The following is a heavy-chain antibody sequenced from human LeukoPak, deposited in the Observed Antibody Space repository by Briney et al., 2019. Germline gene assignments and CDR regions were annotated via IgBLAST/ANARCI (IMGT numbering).Heavy chain of an antibody. CDR1: GYSFTSDW. CDR3: ARSGVPAANWFNP. Sequence: GESMKVACKGSGYSFTSDWIGWVRQMPGKGLEWMGIIYPGDSDTRYSPSFQGQVTITADKSISTAYLQWSSLKASDTAMYYCARSGVPAANWFNPWGQGTLVTVSS. CDR2: IYPGDSDT. D-gene: IGHD2-2*01. V-gene: IGHV5-51*03. J-gene: IGHJ5*02.